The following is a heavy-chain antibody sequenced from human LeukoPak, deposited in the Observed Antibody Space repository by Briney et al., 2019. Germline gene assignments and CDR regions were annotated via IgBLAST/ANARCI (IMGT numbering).Heavy chain of an antibody. V-gene: IGHV1-18*01. J-gene: IGHJ4*02. CDR2: ISGYNGNT. Sequence: ASVKVSCKASGYTFTSYGISWVRQAPGQGLEWMGWISGYNGNTNYAQKLQGRVTVTTDTSTSTAYMEVRSLRSDDTAVYYCARGMAAAGTRNIVYRVPPLRYWGIDYWGQGTLVTVSS. CDR3: ARGMAAAGTRNIVYRVPPLRYWGIDY. D-gene: IGHD6-13*01. CDR1: GYTFTSYG.